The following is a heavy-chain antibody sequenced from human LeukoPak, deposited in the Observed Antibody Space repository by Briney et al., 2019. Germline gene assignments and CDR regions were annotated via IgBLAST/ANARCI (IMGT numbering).Heavy chain of an antibody. Sequence: ASVKLSCTAFVSTFSINNMNWVRQSPGQGRGRMRVISPSGGSTTYAQKLQGRVTMTRDMSTSTDYVELSSLRSEDTAVYYCARAGIADNWFDPWGQGTLVTAS. V-gene: IGHV1-46*01. J-gene: IGHJ5*02. CDR2: ISPSGGST. CDR1: VSTFSINN. CDR3: ARAGIADNWFDP. D-gene: IGHD6-13*01.